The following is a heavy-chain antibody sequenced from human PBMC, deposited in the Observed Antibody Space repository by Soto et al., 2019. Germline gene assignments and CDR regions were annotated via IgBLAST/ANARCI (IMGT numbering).Heavy chain of an antibody. D-gene: IGHD3-22*01. CDR1: GFTFSLYS. V-gene: IGHV3-21*01. CDR3: VRARSTDSRPDY. J-gene: IGHJ4*02. Sequence: VGSLRLSCAASGFTFSLYSMIWVRQAPGKGLEWVASITSSSSYIYYEDSLKGRFTISRDNAKNSLFLQLDSLRAEDTAVYFCVRARSTDSRPDYWGQGTLVTVSS. CDR2: ITSSSSYI.